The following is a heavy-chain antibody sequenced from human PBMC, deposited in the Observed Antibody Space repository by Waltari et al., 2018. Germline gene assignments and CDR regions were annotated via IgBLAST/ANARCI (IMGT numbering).Heavy chain of an antibody. V-gene: IGHV4-34*01. J-gene: IGHJ2*01. CDR2: INHSGST. CDR1: GGSFSGYY. Sequence: QVQLQQWGAGLLKPSETLSLTCAVYGGSFSGYYWSWLRQPPGKGLEWLGEINHSGSTNNNPSLKSRVTISVDKSKNQFSLKLSSVTAADTAVYYCARGGVVGVTACWYFDLWGRGTLVTVSS. D-gene: IGHD2-21*02. CDR3: ARGGVVGVTACWYFDL.